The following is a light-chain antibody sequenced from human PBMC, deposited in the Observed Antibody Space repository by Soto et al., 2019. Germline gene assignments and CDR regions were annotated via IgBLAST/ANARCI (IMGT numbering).Light chain of an antibody. J-gene: IGKJ1*01. CDR1: QSVSTY. V-gene: IGKV3-11*01. CDR2: DAS. CDR3: QQRSSWRT. Sequence: EIVLTQSPATLSLSPGERATLSCRASQSVSTYLAWYQQKPGQAPRLLIYDASNRATGIPARFSGSGSGTDFTLTISSLEPEDFAVYYCQQRSSWRTVGQGTKVEIK.